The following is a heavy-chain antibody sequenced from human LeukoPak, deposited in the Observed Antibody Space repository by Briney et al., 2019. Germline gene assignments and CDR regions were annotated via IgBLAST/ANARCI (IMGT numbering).Heavy chain of an antibody. CDR3: ARDEEGEPNLDY. CDR2: ISAYNGNT. J-gene: IGHJ4*02. CDR1: GYTFTSYG. Sequence: ASVTVSCKASGYTFTSYGISWVRQAPGQGLEWMGWISAYNGNTNYAQKLQGRVTMTTDTSTSTAYMELRSLRSDDTAVYYCARDEEGEPNLDYWGQGTLVTVSS. D-gene: IGHD3-16*01. V-gene: IGHV1-18*01.